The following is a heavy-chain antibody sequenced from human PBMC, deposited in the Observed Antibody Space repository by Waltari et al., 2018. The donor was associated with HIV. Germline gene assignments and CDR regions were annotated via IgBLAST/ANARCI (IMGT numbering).Heavy chain of an antibody. V-gene: IGHV3-30*18. CDR2: ISYDTNNI. Sequence: QVQLVESGGGGVQPGRSLRPACVVSGISFFNSYGMHWVRQAPGKGLEWVATISYDTNNIYYADSVKGRFTISRDNSKNTVYLQMSSLRGEDTALYYCAKEREQGYYNHNRGERPFDSWGQGTLVTVSS. D-gene: IGHD1-1*01. J-gene: IGHJ4*02. CDR1: GISFFNSYG. CDR3: AKEREQGYYNHNRGERPFDS.